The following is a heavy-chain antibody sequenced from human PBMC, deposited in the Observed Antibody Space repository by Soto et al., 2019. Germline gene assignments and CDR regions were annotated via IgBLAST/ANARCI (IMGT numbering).Heavy chain of an antibody. CDR2: IYYSGST. D-gene: IGHD6-13*01. J-gene: IGHJ5*02. CDR3: ARKRAAAQFDP. Sequence: QLQLQESGPGLVKPSETLSLTCTVSGGSISSSSYYWGWIRQPPGKGLEWIGSIYYSGSTYYNPSFKSKVTISVDTSKNHFSLKLSSVTAADTAVYYCARKRAAAQFDPWGQGTLVTVSS. V-gene: IGHV4-39*01. CDR1: GGSISSSSYY.